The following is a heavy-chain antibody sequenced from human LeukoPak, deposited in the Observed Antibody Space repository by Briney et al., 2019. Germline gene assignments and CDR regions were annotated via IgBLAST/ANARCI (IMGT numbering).Heavy chain of an antibody. Sequence: ASVNVSCKASGGTFSSYAISWVRQAPGQGLEWMGGIIPIFGTANYAQKFQGRVTIIADKFTSTAYMELSSLRSEDTAVYYCAKEIWPTVTTPGHTHFDYWGQGTLVTVSS. CDR3: AKEIWPTVTTPGHTHFDY. J-gene: IGHJ4*02. V-gene: IGHV1-69*06. D-gene: IGHD4-17*01. CDR2: IIPIFGTA. CDR1: GGTFSSYA.